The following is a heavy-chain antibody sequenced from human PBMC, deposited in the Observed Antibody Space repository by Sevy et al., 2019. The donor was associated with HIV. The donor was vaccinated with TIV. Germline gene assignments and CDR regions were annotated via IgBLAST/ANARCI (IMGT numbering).Heavy chain of an antibody. J-gene: IGHJ6*02. V-gene: IGHV3-11*01. CDR3: AGDHVKDGDLGDDSYFAMDV. D-gene: IGHD3-16*01. Sequence: GGSLRLSCAASRFILSDYYMSWIRQAPGKGLEWISYISGSGGTIYYEDSVKGRFTISRDNTKNSLYLQMNSLRAEDTAVYYCAGDHVKDGDLGDDSYFAMDVWGQGTTVTVSS. CDR1: RFILSDYY. CDR2: ISGSGGTI.